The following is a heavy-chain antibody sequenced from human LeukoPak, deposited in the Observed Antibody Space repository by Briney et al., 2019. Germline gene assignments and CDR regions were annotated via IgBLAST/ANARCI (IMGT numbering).Heavy chain of an antibody. CDR1: GYTFTSYA. V-gene: IGHV1-3*01. CDR2: INAGNGNT. J-gene: IGHJ4*02. Sequence: ASVKVSCKASGYTFTSYAMHWVRQAPGQRLEWMGWINAGNGNTKYSQKLQGRVTITRDTSASTAYMELSSLRSEDTAVYYCARDAQFLLLWFGELLQPPYYFDYWGQGTLVTVSS. CDR3: ARDAQFLLLWFGELLQPPYYFDY. D-gene: IGHD3-10*01.